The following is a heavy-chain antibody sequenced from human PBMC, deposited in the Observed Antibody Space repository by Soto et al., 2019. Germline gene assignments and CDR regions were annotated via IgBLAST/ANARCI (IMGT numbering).Heavy chain of an antibody. CDR3: ARDFLRIAVAGLGSLG. CDR2: ISSSSSTI. J-gene: IGHJ4*02. CDR1: GFTFSSYS. D-gene: IGHD6-19*01. V-gene: IGHV3-48*01. Sequence: GCLRLSCAASGFTFSSYSMNSVRQAPGKGLEWVSYISSSSSTIYYADSVKGRFTISRDNAKNSLYLQMNRLRAEDTAVYYWARDFLRIAVAGLGSLGWGQGTLVTVSS.